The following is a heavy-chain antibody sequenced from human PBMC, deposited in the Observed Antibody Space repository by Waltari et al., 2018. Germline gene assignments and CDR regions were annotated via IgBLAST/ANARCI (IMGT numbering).Heavy chain of an antibody. CDR3: ARDSPAVDTAMVKGPAFDI. CDR2: INTNTGNP. V-gene: IGHV7-4-1*02. Sequence: QVQLVQSGSELKKPGASVKVSCKASGYTFTSYAMTWVRQAPGQGFEWMGWINTNTGNPTYAQGFTGRFVFSLDTSVSTAYLQISSLKAEDTAVYYCARDSPAVDTAMVKGPAFDIWGQGTMVTVSS. J-gene: IGHJ3*02. CDR1: GYTFTSYA. D-gene: IGHD5-18*01.